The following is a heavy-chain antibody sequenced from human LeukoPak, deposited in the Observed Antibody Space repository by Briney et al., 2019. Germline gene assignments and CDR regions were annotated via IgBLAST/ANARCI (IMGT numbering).Heavy chain of an antibody. CDR3: AKGLRDLLTRFIMVRGVIVGIVFDY. V-gene: IGHV3-23*01. CDR1: GFTFSSYV. CDR2: ISGSGGST. Sequence: SGGPLRLFCAASGFTFSSYVMSWVRQATGKGVEGVSAISGSGGSTYYADSVKGRFTISRDNSKNTLYLQMNSLRAEDTAVYYCAKGLRDLLTRFIMVRGVIVGIVFDYWGQGTLVTVSS. D-gene: IGHD3-10*01. J-gene: IGHJ4*02.